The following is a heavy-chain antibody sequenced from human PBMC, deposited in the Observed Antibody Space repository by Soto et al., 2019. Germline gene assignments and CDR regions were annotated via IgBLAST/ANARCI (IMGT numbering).Heavy chain of an antibody. CDR1: GGTFSSYA. CDR3: ARDGGTIRYFDSYGMDV. V-gene: IGHV1-69*06. Sequence: SVKVSCKASGGTFSSYAISLVRQAPGQGLEWMGGIIPIFGTANYAQKFQGRVTITADKSTSTAYMELSSLRSEDTAVYYCARDGGTIRYFDSYGMDVWGQGTTVTVSS. CDR2: IIPIFGTA. D-gene: IGHD3-9*01. J-gene: IGHJ6*02.